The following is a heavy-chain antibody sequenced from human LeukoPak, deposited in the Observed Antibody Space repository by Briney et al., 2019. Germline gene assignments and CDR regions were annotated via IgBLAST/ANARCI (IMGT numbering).Heavy chain of an antibody. CDR2: IRYDGSNK. V-gene: IGHV3-30*02. CDR1: GFTFSSYG. Sequence: GGSLRLSCAASGFTFSSYGMHWVRQAPGKGLEWVAFIRYDGSNKYYADSVKGRFTISRDNSKNTLYLQMNSLRAEDTAVYYSAKDGAATISRYYYYMDVWGKGTTVTISS. J-gene: IGHJ6*03. D-gene: IGHD5-12*01. CDR3: AKDGAATISRYYYYMDV.